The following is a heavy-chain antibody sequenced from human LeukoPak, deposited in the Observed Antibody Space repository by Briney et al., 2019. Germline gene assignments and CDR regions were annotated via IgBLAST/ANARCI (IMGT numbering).Heavy chain of an antibody. CDR3: ARDRFGMSATGTDFDF. V-gene: IGHV4-38-2*02. CDR2: IHHSGST. D-gene: IGHD1-14*01. CDR1: GYSISSGYY. J-gene: IGHJ4*02. Sequence: SETLSLTCTVSGYSISSGYYWGWIRQPPGKGLEWIGSIHHSGSTYYNPSPKSRVTISVDTSKTQFSLTLSSVTAADTAVYYCARDRFGMSATGTDFDFWGRGTLLTVSS.